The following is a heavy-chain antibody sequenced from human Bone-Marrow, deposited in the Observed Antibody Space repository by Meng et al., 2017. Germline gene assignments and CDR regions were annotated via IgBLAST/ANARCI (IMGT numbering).Heavy chain of an antibody. Sequence: QVQLQESGPGLVKPSETLSLTCTVSGGSISTYYWSWIRQSPEKGLEWIRYINYSGRTNYIPSLRSRATISVDPSKNQFSLNLRSVTAADTAVHYCARGPSHGGSYSDYWGQGTLVTVSS. CDR1: GGSISTYY. CDR3: ARGPSHGGSYSDY. V-gene: IGHV4-59*01. J-gene: IGHJ4*02. CDR2: INYSGRT. D-gene: IGHD2-21*02.